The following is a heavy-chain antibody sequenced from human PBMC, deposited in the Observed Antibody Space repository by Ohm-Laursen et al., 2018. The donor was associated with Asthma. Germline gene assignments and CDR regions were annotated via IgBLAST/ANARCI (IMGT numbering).Heavy chain of an antibody. CDR1: GFTFEKYA. V-gene: IGHV3-9*01. J-gene: IGHJ6*02. CDR2: FSLDSDRI. CDR3: TEDLLPGGADV. D-gene: IGHD1-14*01. Sequence: SLRLSCAASGFTFEKYAMHWVRQPPGKGLEWVSGFSLDSDRIDYADSVKGRFTVSRDNAKNSLYLQMNNLRPEDTALYYCTEDLLPGGADVWGQGTTVTVSS.